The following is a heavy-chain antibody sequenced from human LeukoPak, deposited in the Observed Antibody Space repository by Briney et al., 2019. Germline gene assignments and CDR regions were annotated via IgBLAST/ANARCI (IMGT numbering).Heavy chain of an antibody. CDR1: GGSVASVGCY. CDR3: GRHVSNGWDYHYGLDV. V-gene: IGHV4-39*01. CDR2: AYYTGSN. Sequence: PSETLSLTCTVSGGSVASVGCYWGWIRRPPGKGLEWIGSAYYTGSNYSPPSLKSRLTISVDTSKNQFALTLSSVTAADTAVYYCGRHVSNGWDYHYGLDVWGQGTTVTVSS. D-gene: IGHD6-19*01. J-gene: IGHJ6*01.